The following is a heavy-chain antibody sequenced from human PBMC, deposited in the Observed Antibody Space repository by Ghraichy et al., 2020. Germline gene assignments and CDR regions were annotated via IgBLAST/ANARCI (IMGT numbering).Heavy chain of an antibody. D-gene: IGHD6-13*01. CDR2: IRYDGSNK. Sequence: GGSLRLSCAASGFTFSSYGMHWVRQAPGKGLEWVAFIRYDGSNKYYADSVKGRFTISRDNSKNTLYLQMNSLRAEDTAVYYCAKEGERGSSSWYFSFDYWGQGTLVTVSS. J-gene: IGHJ4*02. CDR1: GFTFSSYG. CDR3: AKEGERGSSSWYFSFDY. V-gene: IGHV3-30*02.